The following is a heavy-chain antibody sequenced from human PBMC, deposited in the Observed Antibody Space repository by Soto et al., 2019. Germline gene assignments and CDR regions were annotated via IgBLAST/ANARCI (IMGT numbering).Heavy chain of an antibody. V-gene: IGHV1-8*01. CDR3: ARSGDCPNCVCYFGEFAY. Sequence: QVQLVQSGAEVKKPGASVKISCKASGYTFTSYDINWVRQAAGQGLEWMGWMKPNSGNTGDAQKFQGRVTMTRDTSTNTPYMEPAGMRSEDTAVYYWARSGDCPNCVCYFGEFAYWGQGPLVTVSS. D-gene: IGHD2-8*01. J-gene: IGHJ4*02. CDR2: MKPNSGNT. CDR1: GYTFTSYD.